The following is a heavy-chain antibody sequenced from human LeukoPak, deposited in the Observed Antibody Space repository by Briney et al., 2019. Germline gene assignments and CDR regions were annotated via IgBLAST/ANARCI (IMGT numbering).Heavy chain of an antibody. CDR2: INPNSGGA. CDR1: GYTFIGYY. V-gene: IGHV1-2*02. D-gene: IGHD3-22*01. J-gene: IGHJ4*02. Sequence: ASVKVSCKASGYTFIGYYMHWVRQAPGQGFEWMGWINPNSGGANYAQKFQGRVTTTRDTSISTAYMELSRLRSDDTAVYYCARGPRYDSSGYLRVHFDYWGQGTLVTVSS. CDR3: ARGPRYDSSGYLRVHFDY.